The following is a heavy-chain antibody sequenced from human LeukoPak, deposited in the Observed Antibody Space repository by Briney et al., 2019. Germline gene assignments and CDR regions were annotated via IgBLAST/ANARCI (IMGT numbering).Heavy chain of an antibody. CDR3: ARPLKTYYYDSSGYSYFDAFDI. J-gene: IGHJ3*02. D-gene: IGHD3-22*01. CDR2: MNPNNGNT. Sequence: ASVKVSCKASGYTFTSYDINWVRQATGQGLEWMGWMNPNNGNTDYAQKFQGRVTMTRDTSTSTVYMELSSLRSEDTAVYYCARPLKTYYYDSSGYSYFDAFDIWGQGTMVTVSS. CDR1: GYTFTSYD. V-gene: IGHV1-8*01.